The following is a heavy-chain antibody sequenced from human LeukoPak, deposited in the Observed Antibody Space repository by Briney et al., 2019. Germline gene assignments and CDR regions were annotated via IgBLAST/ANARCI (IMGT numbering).Heavy chain of an antibody. V-gene: IGHV4-39*07. Sequence: SETLSLTCTVSGGSISSSSYYWGWIRQPPGKGLEWIGSIYYSGSTYYNPSLKSRVTISVDTSKNQFSLKLSSVTAADTAVYYCASGGDYYYDSSGYPLDYWGQGTLVTVSS. J-gene: IGHJ4*02. CDR1: GGSISSSSYY. CDR2: IYYSGST. CDR3: ASGGDYYYDSSGYPLDY. D-gene: IGHD3-22*01.